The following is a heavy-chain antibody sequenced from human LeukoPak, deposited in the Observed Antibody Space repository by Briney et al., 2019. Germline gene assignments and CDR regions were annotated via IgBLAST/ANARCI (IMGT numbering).Heavy chain of an antibody. J-gene: IGHJ4*02. Sequence: PSETLSLTCTVSGGSMSSSSYYWGWIRQPPGKGLEWIGSIFYSGNTHYNPSLKSRVTLSVDTSKNHFSLKLNSVTAADTAVYYCARLPHSTWERSPPFRVDYWGQGTLVTVSS. CDR1: GGSMSSSSYY. V-gene: IGHV4-39*02. D-gene: IGHD1-26*01. CDR3: ARLPHSTWERSPPFRVDY. CDR2: IFYSGNT.